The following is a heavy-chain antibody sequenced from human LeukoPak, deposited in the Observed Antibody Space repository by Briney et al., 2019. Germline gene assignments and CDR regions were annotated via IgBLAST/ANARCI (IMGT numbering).Heavy chain of an antibody. CDR2: ISSSSSYI. Sequence: GGSLRLSCAASGFTFSSYSMNWVRQAPGKGLEWVSSISSSSSYIYYADSVKGRFTISRDNAKNSLYLQMNSLRAEDTAVYYCARDLVRGVRAPTPYYFDYWGQGTLVTVSS. CDR1: GFTFSSYS. CDR3: ARDLVRGVRAPTPYYFDY. D-gene: IGHD3-10*01. J-gene: IGHJ4*02. V-gene: IGHV3-21*01.